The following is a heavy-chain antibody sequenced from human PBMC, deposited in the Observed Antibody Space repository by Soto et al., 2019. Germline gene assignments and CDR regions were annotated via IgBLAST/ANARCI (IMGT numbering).Heavy chain of an antibody. J-gene: IGHJ4*02. V-gene: IGHV3-30*03. CDR1: GFTFSSYG. CDR2: ISYDGSNK. CDR3: ARGGYYDTSGYNRPLDY. Sequence: GGSLRLSCAASGFTFSSYGMHWVRQAPGKGLEWVAVISYDGSNKYYADSVKGRFTISRDNSKNTLYLQMNSLRAEDTAVYNCARGGYYDTSGYNRPLDYWGQGTQVTVSS. D-gene: IGHD3-22*01.